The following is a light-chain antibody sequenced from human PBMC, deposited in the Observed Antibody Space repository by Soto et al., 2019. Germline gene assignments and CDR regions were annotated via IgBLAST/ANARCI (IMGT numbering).Light chain of an antibody. CDR1: QSVSSSY. CDR3: QQYGSSPPYT. V-gene: IGKV3-20*01. J-gene: IGKJ2*01. CDR2: GAS. Sequence: EIVLTQSPGTLSLSPGERATLSCRASQSVSSSYLAWYQQKPGQAPRLLIYGASSRATGIPDRFSGNGSGTDFTLTISSLEPEDFAVYYCQQYGSSPPYTFGQGTKLEIK.